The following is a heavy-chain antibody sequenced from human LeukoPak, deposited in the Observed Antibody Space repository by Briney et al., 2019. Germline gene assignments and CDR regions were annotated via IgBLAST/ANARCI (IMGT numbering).Heavy chain of an antibody. CDR2: INHSGST. D-gene: IGHD3-22*01. J-gene: IGHJ6*03. V-gene: IGHV4-34*01. CDR1: GGSFSDYY. CDR3: AIEGLSSGEEDYYYMDV. Sequence: PSETLSLTCAVNGGSFSDYYWGWIRQPPGKGLEWIGEINHSGSTNYNPSLKSRVTISVDTPKNQFSLKLSSVTAADTAVYYCAIEGLSSGEEDYYYMDVWGKGTTVTVSS.